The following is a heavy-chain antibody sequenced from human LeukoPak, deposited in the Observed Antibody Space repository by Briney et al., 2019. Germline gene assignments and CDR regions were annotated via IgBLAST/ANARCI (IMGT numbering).Heavy chain of an antibody. V-gene: IGHV4-59*01. D-gene: IGHD6-19*01. Sequence: PSETLSLTCTVSGGSISSYYWSWIRQPPGKGLEWIGYIYYSGSTNYNPSLKSRVTISVDTSKNQFSLKLSSVTAADTAVYYCASFPIAVAGKGTFFDYWGQGTLVTVSS. J-gene: IGHJ4*02. CDR1: GGSISSYY. CDR3: ASFPIAVAGKGTFFDY. CDR2: IYYSGST.